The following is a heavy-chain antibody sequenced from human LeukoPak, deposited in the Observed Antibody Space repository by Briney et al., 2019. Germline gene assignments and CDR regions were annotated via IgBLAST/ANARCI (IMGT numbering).Heavy chain of an antibody. CDR1: GYSISSDYY. V-gene: IGHV4-38-2*01. D-gene: IGHD3-10*01. CDR2: IYHSGST. J-gene: IGHJ4*02. Sequence: PSETLSLTCVVSGYSISSDYYWGWIRQPPGKGLEWIGSIYHSGSTYYNPSLKSRVTISVDTSKNQFSLKLSSVTAADTAVYYCARFPGAGYYGSGSLDYWGQGTLVTVSS. CDR3: ARFPGAGYYGSGSLDY.